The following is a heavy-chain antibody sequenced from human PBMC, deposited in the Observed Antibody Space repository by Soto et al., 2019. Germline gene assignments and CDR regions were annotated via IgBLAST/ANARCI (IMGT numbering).Heavy chain of an antibody. CDR3: AKDRPPGGCSGGSCYFYYYYYMDV. CDR2: ISGSGGST. D-gene: IGHD2-15*01. J-gene: IGHJ6*03. CDR1: GFTFSSYA. V-gene: IGHV3-23*01. Sequence: PGGSLRLSCAASGFTFSSYAMSWVRQAPGKGLEWVSAISGSGGSTYYADSVKGRFTISRDNSKNTLYLQMNSLRAEDTAVYYCAKDRPPGGCSGGSCYFYYYYYMDVWGKGTTVTVSS.